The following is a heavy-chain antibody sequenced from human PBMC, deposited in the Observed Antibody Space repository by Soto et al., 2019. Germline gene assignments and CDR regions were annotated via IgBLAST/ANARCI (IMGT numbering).Heavy chain of an antibody. CDR1: GGTFSSYS. J-gene: IGHJ4*02. V-gene: IGHV1-69*13. CDR2: IIPIFGTA. Sequence: SVKVSCKASGGTFSSYSISWVRPAPGQGLEWMGGIIPIFGTANYEQTFQGRVTITVDESPSTAYMEVGSLRTEDTAVDYCAFPRGGWNPGLYSWGQGPLVIVS. CDR3: AFPRGGWNPGLYS. D-gene: IGHD6-19*01.